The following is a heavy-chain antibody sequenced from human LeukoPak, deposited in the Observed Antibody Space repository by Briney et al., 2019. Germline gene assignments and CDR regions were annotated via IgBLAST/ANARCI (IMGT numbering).Heavy chain of an antibody. J-gene: IGHJ4*02. CDR2: VNRDGSST. D-gene: IGHD6-13*01. V-gene: IGHV3-74*01. CDR3: ARDRSISAAGDTY. CDR1: GFTSSDYW. Sequence: AGSPRLSSAASGFTSSDYWMHWVRQAPRKGMLRVSRVNRDGSSTSYADSVKGRFTISRDNAKNTLSLQMNSLRAEDTAVYYCARDRSISAAGDTYWGQGTLVTVSS.